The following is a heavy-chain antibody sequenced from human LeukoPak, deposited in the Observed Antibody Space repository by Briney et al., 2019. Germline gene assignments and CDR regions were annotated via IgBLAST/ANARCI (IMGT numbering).Heavy chain of an antibody. CDR3: ARDRSEYSSSSASDY. V-gene: IGHV3-21*01. CDR1: GFTFSSYS. D-gene: IGHD6-6*01. CDR2: ISSGSSYI. Sequence: PGGSLRLSCAASGFTFSSYSMNWVRQAPGKGLEWVSSISSGSSYIYCADSVKGRFTISRDNAKNSLYLQMNSLRAEDTAVYYCARDRSEYSSSSASDYWGQGTLVTVSS. J-gene: IGHJ4*02.